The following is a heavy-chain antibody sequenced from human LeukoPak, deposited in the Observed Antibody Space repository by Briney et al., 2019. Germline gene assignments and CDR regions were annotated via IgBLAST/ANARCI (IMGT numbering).Heavy chain of an antibody. CDR3: AMSWTINWADY. Sequence: GGSLRLSCAASGFTFSSYGMHWVRQAPGKGLEWVAVISYDGSNKYYADSVKGRFTVSRDNSKNTLYLQMNSLRPEDTAVYYCAMSWTINWADYWGQGTLVIVSS. J-gene: IGHJ4*02. CDR2: ISYDGSNK. CDR1: GFTFSSYG. D-gene: IGHD1-1*01. V-gene: IGHV3-30*03.